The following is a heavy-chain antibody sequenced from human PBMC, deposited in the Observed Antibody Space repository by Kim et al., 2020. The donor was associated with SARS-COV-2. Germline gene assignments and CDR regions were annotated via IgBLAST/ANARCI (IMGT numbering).Heavy chain of an antibody. V-gene: IGHV3-21*01. CDR2: ISSSSSYI. D-gene: IGHD3-16*02. J-gene: IGHJ4*02. CDR3: ARVAYDYVWGSYRSDY. CDR1: GFTFSSYS. Sequence: GGSLRLSCAASGFTFSSYSMNWVRQAPGKGLEWVSSISSSSSYIYYADSVKGRFTISRDNAKNSLYLQMNSLRAEDTAVYYCARVAYDYVWGSYRSDYWGQGTLVTVSS.